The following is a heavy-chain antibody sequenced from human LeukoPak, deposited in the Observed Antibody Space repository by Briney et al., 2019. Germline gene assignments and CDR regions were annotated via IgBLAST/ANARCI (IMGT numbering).Heavy chain of an antibody. CDR2: SSGSGGST. J-gene: IGHJ4*02. CDR1: GLSLSSYG. Sequence: GESLRLSCIGSGLSLSSYGMSWVRQAPGKGLEWVSSSSGSGGSTYYADSVKGRFTISRDSSENMLYLKMSSLRVEDTAVYFCAKQTAVEGGYYHYWGQGTLVTVSS. D-gene: IGHD5-18*01. V-gene: IGHV3-23*01. CDR3: AKQTAVEGGYYHY.